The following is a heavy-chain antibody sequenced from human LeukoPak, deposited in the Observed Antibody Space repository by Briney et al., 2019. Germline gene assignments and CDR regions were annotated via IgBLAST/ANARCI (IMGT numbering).Heavy chain of an antibody. Sequence: SVKVSCKASGGTFSSYAISWVRQAPGQGLEWMGGIIPIFGTANYAQKFQGRVTITADESTSTAYMELSSLRSEDTAVYYCARGNVGSSWPLYYXYYGMDVWGQGTTVTVSS. CDR3: ARGNVGSSWPLYYXYYGMDV. CDR1: GGTFSSYA. V-gene: IGHV1-69*13. J-gene: IGHJ6*02. D-gene: IGHD6-13*01. CDR2: IIPIFGTA.